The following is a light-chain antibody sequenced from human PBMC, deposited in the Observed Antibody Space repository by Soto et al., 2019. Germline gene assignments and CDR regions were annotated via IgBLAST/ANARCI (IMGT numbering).Light chain of an antibody. Sequence: EIVLTQSPGTLSLSPGERATLSCRASQSVSSTYFSWYQQKPGQAPRLLIYGASSRATGIPDRFSGSGSGTDFTLTISRLEPEDFAVYYCQQYGNSQWTFGQGTKVEIK. CDR3: QQYGNSQWT. J-gene: IGKJ1*01. CDR2: GAS. V-gene: IGKV3-20*01. CDR1: QSVSSTY.